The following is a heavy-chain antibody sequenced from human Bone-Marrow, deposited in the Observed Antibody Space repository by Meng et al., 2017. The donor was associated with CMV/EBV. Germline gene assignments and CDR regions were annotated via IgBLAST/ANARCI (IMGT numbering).Heavy chain of an antibody. CDR2: INHSGST. V-gene: IGHV4-34*01. CDR3: ARVGGYSSSSWKFWFDP. J-gene: IGHJ5*02. D-gene: IGHD6-6*01. Sequence: GSLRLSCAVYGGSFRGYYWSWIRQPPGKGLEWIGEINHSGSTNYNPSLKSRVTISVDTSKNQFSLKLSSVTAADTAVYYCARVGGYSSSSWKFWFDPWGQGTLVTVSS. CDR1: GGSFRGYY.